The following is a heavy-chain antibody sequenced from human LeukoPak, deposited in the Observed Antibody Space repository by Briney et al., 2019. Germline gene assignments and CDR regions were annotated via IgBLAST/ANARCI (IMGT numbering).Heavy chain of an antibody. D-gene: IGHD6-19*01. V-gene: IGHV3-23*01. CDR2: ISVSGGST. J-gene: IGHJ4*02. CDR1: GFTFSTYT. Sequence: GGSLRLSCAASGFTFSTYTMSWVRQAPGKGLEWVSTISVSGGSTYYADSVKGRFTISRDNSKNTLYLQMDSLRAEDTAVYYCAKKLSGSGWIFDYWGQGTLVTASS. CDR3: AKKLSGSGWIFDY.